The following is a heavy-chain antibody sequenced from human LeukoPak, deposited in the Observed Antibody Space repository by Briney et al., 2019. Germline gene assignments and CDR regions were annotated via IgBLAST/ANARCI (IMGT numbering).Heavy chain of an antibody. J-gene: IGHJ6*02. CDR1: GFAFSSYG. CDR3: AKDLELKTGYGDYRLSYYYYGMDV. V-gene: IGHV3-30*18. Sequence: GGSLRLSCAASGFAFSSYGMHWVRQAPGKGLEWVAVISYDGSNKYYADSVKGRFTISRDNSKNTLYLQMNSLRAEDTAVSYCAKDLELKTGYGDYRLSYYYYGMDVWGQGTTVTVSS. CDR2: ISYDGSNK. D-gene: IGHD4-17*01.